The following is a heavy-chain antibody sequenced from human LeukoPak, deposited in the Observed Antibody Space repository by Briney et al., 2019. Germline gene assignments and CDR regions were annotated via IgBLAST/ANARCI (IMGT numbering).Heavy chain of an antibody. CDR2: ISYDGSNK. J-gene: IGHJ4*02. D-gene: IGHD1-1*01. V-gene: IGHV3-30*03. Sequence: GRSLRLSCAASGFTFSSYGMHWVRQAPGKGLEWVAVISYDGSNKNYADSVKGRFTISRDNSKNTLHLQMSSLRVEDTAVYYCAMNWNCDYWGQGTLVTVSS. CDR1: GFTFSSYG. CDR3: AMNWNCDY.